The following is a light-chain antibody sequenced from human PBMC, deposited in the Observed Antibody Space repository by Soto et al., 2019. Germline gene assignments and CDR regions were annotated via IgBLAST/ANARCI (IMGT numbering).Light chain of an antibody. CDR1: QSIGDN. J-gene: IGKJ4*01. V-gene: IGKV1-39*01. CDR2: AAS. Sequence: DIQMTQSPSSLSASVGDRVTITCRASQSIGDNLNWYQQKPGTAPKLLIYAASSLQSGVPSRFSGSGSGTDFTLTISNLQPEDFVSYFCQQSFNTPPTFGGGNKVEIK. CDR3: QQSFNTPPT.